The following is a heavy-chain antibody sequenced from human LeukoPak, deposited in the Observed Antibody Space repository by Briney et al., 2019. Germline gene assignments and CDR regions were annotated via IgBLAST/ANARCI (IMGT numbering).Heavy chain of an antibody. Sequence: KPSQTLSLTCTVSGGSISSGDYYWSWIRQPPGKGLEWIGYIYYSGSTYYNPSLKSRVTISVDTSKNQFSLKRSSVTAADTAVYYCARGVSSIAARPWFDPWGQGTLVTVSS. J-gene: IGHJ5*02. CDR3: ARGVSSIAARPWFDP. CDR2: IYYSGST. D-gene: IGHD6-6*01. V-gene: IGHV4-30-4*08. CDR1: GGSISSGDYY.